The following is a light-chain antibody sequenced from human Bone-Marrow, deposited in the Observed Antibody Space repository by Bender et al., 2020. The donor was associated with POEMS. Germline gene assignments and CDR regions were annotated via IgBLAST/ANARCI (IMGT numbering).Light chain of an antibody. CDR2: KDT. CDR3: QAWDSSTGV. J-gene: IGLJ2*01. V-gene: IGLV3-1*01. CDR1: ALADLY. Sequence: SYELTQAPSVSVSPGQTATITCSGEALADLYAYWYQLKPGQAPVMLIYKDTQRPSGIPERFSGSNSGNTATLTISGTQAMDEADYYCQAWDSSTGVFGGGTKLTVL.